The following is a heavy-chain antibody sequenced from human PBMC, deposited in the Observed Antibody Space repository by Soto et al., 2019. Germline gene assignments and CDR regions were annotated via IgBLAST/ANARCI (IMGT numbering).Heavy chain of an antibody. CDR3: ASSSIAARPGAFDI. V-gene: IGHV5-10-1*01. CDR1: GYSFTSYW. D-gene: IGHD6-6*01. J-gene: IGHJ3*02. Sequence: GESLKISGNGSGYSFTSYWISWVRQMPGKGLEWMGRIDPSDSYTNYSPSFQGHVTISADKSISTAYLQWSSLKASDTAMYYCASSSIAARPGAFDIWGQGTMVTVSS. CDR2: IDPSDSYT.